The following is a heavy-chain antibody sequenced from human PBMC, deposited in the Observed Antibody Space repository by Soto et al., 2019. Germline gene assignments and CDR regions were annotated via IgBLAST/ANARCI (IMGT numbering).Heavy chain of an antibody. D-gene: IGHD6-19*01. CDR2: ISGGGGNS. CDR3: SKETFGVGWTLDF. V-gene: IGHV3-23*01. CDR1: GFNFGDYT. Sequence: QLLESGGGLVQPGGSRRLSCAASGFNFGDYTMTWVRQAPGKGLVWISTISGGGGNSYYADVVKGRFTITRDNSKNTIYLQMNSLKGEDTALYFCSKETFGVGWTLDFWGQGTLVTVSS. J-gene: IGHJ4*02.